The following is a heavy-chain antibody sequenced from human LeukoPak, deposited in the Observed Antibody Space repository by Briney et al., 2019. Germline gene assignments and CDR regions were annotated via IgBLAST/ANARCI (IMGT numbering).Heavy chain of an antibody. D-gene: IGHD2-15*01. CDR2: VYYSGST. V-gene: IGHV4-59*01. Sequence: SETLSLTCVVSGGSFSGYYWGWIRQPPGRGLEWIGYVYYSGSTNYNPSFKSRITISVDTSRNQFSLQLSSVTAADTAVYYCARIHRFCSGGACYVLDNWGQGTLVAVSS. CDR3: ARIHRFCSGGACYVLDN. CDR1: GGSFSGYY. J-gene: IGHJ4*02.